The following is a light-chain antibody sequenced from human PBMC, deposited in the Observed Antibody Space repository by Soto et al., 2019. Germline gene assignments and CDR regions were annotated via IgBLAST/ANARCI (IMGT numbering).Light chain of an antibody. V-gene: IGLV2-14*01. CDR2: EVT. CDR3: GSYAGTRAV. Sequence: QSVLTQPASVSGSPGQSITISCTGTSSDVGAYNYVSWYQQYPGKAPKLMIYEVTSRPSGVSSRFSGSKSGNTASLTISGLQAEDEADYYCGSYAGTRAVFGTGTKVTVL. CDR1: SSDVGAYNY. J-gene: IGLJ1*01.